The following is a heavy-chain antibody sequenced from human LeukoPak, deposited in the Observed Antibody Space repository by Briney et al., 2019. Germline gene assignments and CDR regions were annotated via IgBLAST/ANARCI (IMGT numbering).Heavy chain of an antibody. CDR2: ISYDGSNK. CDR1: EFTFSTYG. Sequence: GGSLRLSCAASEFTFSTYGMHWVRQAPGKGLEWVAVISYDGSNKYYADSVKGRFTISRDNSKNTLYLQMNSLRAEDTAVYYCARDGPIAVAGTGFDYWGQGTLVTVSS. D-gene: IGHD6-19*01. CDR3: ARDGPIAVAGTGFDY. J-gene: IGHJ4*02. V-gene: IGHV3-30*03.